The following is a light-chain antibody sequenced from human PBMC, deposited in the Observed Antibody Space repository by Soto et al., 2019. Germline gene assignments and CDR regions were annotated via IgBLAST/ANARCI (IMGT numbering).Light chain of an antibody. CDR3: LQAAQFPRT. Sequence: DIVMTQTPLSSPVTLGQPAYISCRSSQSLVDSDGNTYLSWLHQRPGQPPRLLLYEISNRFYGVPDRFSGSGAGTDFTLKIISVEDEDVGIYYCLQAAQFPRTFGQGTKVEIK. CDR1: QSLVDSDGNTY. CDR2: EIS. V-gene: IGKV2-24*01. J-gene: IGKJ1*01.